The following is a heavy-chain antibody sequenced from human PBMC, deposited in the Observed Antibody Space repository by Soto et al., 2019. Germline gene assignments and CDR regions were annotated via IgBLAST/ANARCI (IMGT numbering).Heavy chain of an antibody. CDR2: ISYDGSNK. V-gene: IGHV3-30*18. Sequence: QVQLVESGGGVVQPGRSLRLSCAASGFTFSSYGMHWVRQAPGKGLEWVAVISYDGSNKYYADSVKGRFTISRDNSKHTLYLQMNSLRADDTAVYYCAKDQSYDILTGYYGYYGMDVWGQGTTVTVSS. CDR3: AKDQSYDILTGYYGYYGMDV. J-gene: IGHJ6*02. CDR1: GFTFSSYG. D-gene: IGHD3-9*01.